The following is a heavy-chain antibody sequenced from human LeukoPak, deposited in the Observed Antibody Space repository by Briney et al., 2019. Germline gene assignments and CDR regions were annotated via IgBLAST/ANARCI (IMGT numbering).Heavy chain of an antibody. CDR3: ARGRCDVFDI. Sequence: ASVKVSCKASGYTFTFYDIQWVRQAAGQGLEWMGWMNPHSGNTGYAQKFLGRITLTRNTSTSMAYMELASLKSGDTAVYYCARGRCDVFDIWGQGTTVTVS. CDR2: MNPHSGNT. CDR1: GYTFTFYD. D-gene: IGHD4-17*01. V-gene: IGHV1-8*03. J-gene: IGHJ3*02.